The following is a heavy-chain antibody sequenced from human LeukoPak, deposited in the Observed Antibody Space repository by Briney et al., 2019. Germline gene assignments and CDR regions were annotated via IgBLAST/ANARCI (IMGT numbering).Heavy chain of an antibody. CDR1: GASISTYY. CDR2: VFYNGDT. D-gene: IGHD1-1*01. CDR3: ARDSMRIQTGTTP. J-gene: IGHJ5*02. Sequence: SETLSLTCTVSGASISTYYWAWIRQPPGKGLERIGSVFYNGDTYYNPSLRSRVTISVDTSKNQFSLTLNSVTAADTAVYYCARDSMRIQTGTTPWGQGTLVTVSS. V-gene: IGHV4-39*07.